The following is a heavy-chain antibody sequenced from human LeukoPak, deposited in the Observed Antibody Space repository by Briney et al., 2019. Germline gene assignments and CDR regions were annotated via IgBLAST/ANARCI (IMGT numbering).Heavy chain of an antibody. CDR3: AKDGAAGAIDYYYYGMDV. CDR1: GFTFSNYA. J-gene: IGHJ6*02. CDR2: ISGSGGST. D-gene: IGHD6-13*01. Sequence: PGGSLRLSCAASGFTFSNYAMSWVRQAPGKGLEWVSTISGSGGSTYYADSVKGRFTISRDISKNTLYLQMNSLRDEDTAVYYCAKDGAAGAIDYYYYGMDVWGQGTTVTVSS. V-gene: IGHV3-23*01.